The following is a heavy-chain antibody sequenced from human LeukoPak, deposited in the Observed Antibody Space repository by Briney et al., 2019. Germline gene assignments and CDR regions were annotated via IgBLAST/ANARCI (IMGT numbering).Heavy chain of an antibody. J-gene: IGHJ6*02. CDR2: ITASGGST. D-gene: IGHD1-26*01. V-gene: IGHV3-23*01. Sequence: GGSLRLSRVVSGFTFSSYAMNWVRQAPGKGLEWVSGITASGGSTYYTDSVKGRFTISRDNSKNTLFMQMNSLRDEDTALYYCAKYVGQSGSNYYGLDVWGQGTAVTVSS. CDR3: AKYVGQSGSNYYGLDV. CDR1: GFTFSSYA.